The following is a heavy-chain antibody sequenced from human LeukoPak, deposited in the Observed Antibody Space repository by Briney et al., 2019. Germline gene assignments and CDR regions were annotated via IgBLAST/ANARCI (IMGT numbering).Heavy chain of an antibody. J-gene: IGHJ5*02. Sequence: PSETLSLTCTVSGGSISSYYWSWIRQPPGKGLEWIGYIYYSGSTNYNPSLKSRVTISVDTSKNQFSLKLSSVTAADTAVYYCARFHLNIYDFWSGANWFDPWGQGTLVTVSS. CDR2: IYYSGST. CDR3: ARFHLNIYDFWSGANWFDP. D-gene: IGHD3-3*01. V-gene: IGHV4-59*01. CDR1: GGSISSYY.